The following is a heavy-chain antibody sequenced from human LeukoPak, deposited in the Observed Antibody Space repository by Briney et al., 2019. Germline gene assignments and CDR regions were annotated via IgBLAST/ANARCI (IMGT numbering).Heavy chain of an antibody. D-gene: IGHD3-10*01. Sequence: SETLSLTCTVSGGSISSSSYYWGWIRQPPGKGLEWIGSIYYSGSTYYNPSLKSRVTISVDTSKNQFSLKLSSVTAADTAVYYCSRNLWFGENWGQGTLVTVSS. CDR3: SRNLWFGEN. V-gene: IGHV4-39*01. CDR1: GGSISSSSYY. CDR2: IYYSGST. J-gene: IGHJ4*02.